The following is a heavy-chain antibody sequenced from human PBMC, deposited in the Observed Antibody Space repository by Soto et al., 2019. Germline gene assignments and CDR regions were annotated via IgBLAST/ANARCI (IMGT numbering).Heavy chain of an antibody. CDR1: GYTFSTSG. J-gene: IGHJ6*02. D-gene: IGHD6-6*01. CDR2: ISTYNGDA. Sequence: QAQLEQSGAEVKKPGASVKVSCKSSGYTFSTSGISWVRQAPGQGREWMGWISTYNGDANYAQRFQGRVTMTTDTSTSTTFMELRSLRSDDTAVYYCAREGPRPYYYSGMDVWGQGTTVTVSS. V-gene: IGHV1-18*01. CDR3: AREGPRPYYYSGMDV.